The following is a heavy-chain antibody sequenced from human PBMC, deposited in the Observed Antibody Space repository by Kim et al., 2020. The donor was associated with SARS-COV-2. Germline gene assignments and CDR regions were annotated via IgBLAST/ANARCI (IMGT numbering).Heavy chain of an antibody. D-gene: IGHD6-6*01. CDR3: ARVQSSSTDAFDI. J-gene: IGHJ3*02. Sequence: YAVSVNSRKTINPDPSKNQFIQQLNSVTPEDTAVYYCARVQSSSTDAFDIWGQGTMVTVSS. V-gene: IGHV6-1*01.